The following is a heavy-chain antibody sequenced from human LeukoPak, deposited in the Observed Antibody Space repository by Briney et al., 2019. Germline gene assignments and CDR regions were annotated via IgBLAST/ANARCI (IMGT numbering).Heavy chain of an antibody. CDR2: ISSSGSTI. CDR3: ARGSNYYDSSGPLDY. V-gene: IGHV3-11*01. Sequence: GESLSLSYAASGFTYSDHYMRCIREPPGKGVEWVSYISSSGSTIYYADSVKGRFTISRDNAKNSLYLQMNSLRAEDTAVYYCARGSNYYDSSGPLDYWGQGTLVTVSS. J-gene: IGHJ4*02. D-gene: IGHD3-22*01. CDR1: GFTYSDHY.